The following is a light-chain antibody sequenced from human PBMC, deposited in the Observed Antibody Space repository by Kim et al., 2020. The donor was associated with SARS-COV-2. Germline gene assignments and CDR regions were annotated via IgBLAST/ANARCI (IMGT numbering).Light chain of an antibody. Sequence: DILMTQSPSSVSASVGDRVTITCRASQGIGNSLAWFQQKPGKAPRSLIYAASSLQRGVPSIFSGSGSGIEFTLTISSLQPEDFATYYCQQYRDFPHTFGQWTKVDIK. CDR2: AAS. V-gene: IGKV1-16*01. CDR1: QGIGNS. J-gene: IGKJ1*01. CDR3: QQYRDFPHT.